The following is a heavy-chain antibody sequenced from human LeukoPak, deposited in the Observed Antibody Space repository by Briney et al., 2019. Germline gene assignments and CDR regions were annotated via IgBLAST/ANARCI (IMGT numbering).Heavy chain of an antibody. V-gene: IGHV1-46*01. CDR2: INPSGGST. Sequence: ASVKVSCKASGYTFTGYYMHWVRQAPGQGLEWMGIINPSGGSTSYAQKFQGRVTMTRDTSTSTVYMELSSLRSEDTAVYYCARDRDSSSWYILYYFDYWGQGTLVTVSS. CDR1: GYTFTGYY. J-gene: IGHJ4*02. D-gene: IGHD6-13*01. CDR3: ARDRDSSSWYILYYFDY.